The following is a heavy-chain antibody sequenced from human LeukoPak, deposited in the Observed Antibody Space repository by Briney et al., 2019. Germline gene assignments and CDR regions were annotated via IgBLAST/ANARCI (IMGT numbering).Heavy chain of an antibody. CDR2: IYHSGST. CDR1: GYSITSDYY. J-gene: IGHJ6*03. CDR3: ARERRGITGTSPGYYMDV. Sequence: SETLSLTCAVSGYSITSDYYWGWIRQPPGKGLEWIGSIYHSGSTYYHPSLRSRVTISVDTSQNQFSLKLSSVTAADTAVYYCARERRGITGTSPGYYMDVWGKGTTVTVSS. V-gene: IGHV4-38-2*02. D-gene: IGHD1-7*01.